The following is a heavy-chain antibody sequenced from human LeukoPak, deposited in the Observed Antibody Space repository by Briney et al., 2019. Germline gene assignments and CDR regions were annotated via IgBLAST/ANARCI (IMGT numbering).Heavy chain of an antibody. Sequence: GGSLRLSCAASGFTFSDYYMSWIRQAPETGLEWLSYTSPSGGTIYYTDSVKGRFTMSRDNAQNALYLEMNSLRAEDTAVYYCGRDGVNYDRSMGPFDPWGQGTLVTVSS. D-gene: IGHD3-9*01. J-gene: IGHJ5*02. CDR2: TSPSGGTI. CDR3: GRDGVNYDRSMGPFDP. V-gene: IGHV3-11*01. CDR1: GFTFSDYY.